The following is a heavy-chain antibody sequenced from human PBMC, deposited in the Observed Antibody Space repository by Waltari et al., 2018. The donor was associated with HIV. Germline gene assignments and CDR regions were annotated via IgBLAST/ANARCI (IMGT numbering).Heavy chain of an antibody. J-gene: IGHJ6*02. D-gene: IGHD3-10*01. Sequence: EVQLVESGGGLVQPGVSLSLSCSDSGFTFSSYWRQWVGQAPGKGLVWVSGINRDGSTIRYADSVKGRFTISRDNAKNTLYLQMNSRRAEDTALYYCARGQYYSMDVWGQGTTVTVSS. CDR3: ARGQYYSMDV. V-gene: IGHV3-74*01. CDR2: INRDGSTI. CDR1: GFTFSSYW.